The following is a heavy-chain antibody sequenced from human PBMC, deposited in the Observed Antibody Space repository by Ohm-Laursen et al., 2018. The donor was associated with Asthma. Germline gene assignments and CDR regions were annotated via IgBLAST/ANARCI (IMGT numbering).Heavy chain of an antibody. J-gene: IGHJ4*02. Sequence: SLRLSCTASGFTFSSYGMHWVRQAPGKGLEWVAVISYDGSNKYYADSVKGRFTISRDNSKSTVSLQMDSLRPEDTAVYYCATQRVFDWFHFDYWGQGTQVTVSS. V-gene: IGHV3-30*03. CDR3: ATQRVFDWFHFDY. CDR2: ISYDGSNK. CDR1: GFTFSSYG. D-gene: IGHD3-9*01.